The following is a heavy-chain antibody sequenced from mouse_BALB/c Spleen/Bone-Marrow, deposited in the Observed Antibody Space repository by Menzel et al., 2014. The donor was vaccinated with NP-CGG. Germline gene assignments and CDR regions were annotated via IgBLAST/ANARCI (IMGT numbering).Heavy chain of an antibody. Sequence: EVQLVESGGDLVKPGGSLKLSCAASGFTFSSYGMSWVRQTPDKRLEWVATISSGGSYTYYPDSVKGRFTISRDNAKNTLYLQMSSLESEDTAMYYCARPYDFGAWFAYWGQGTLVTVSA. CDR3: ARPYDFGAWFAY. D-gene: IGHD2-4*01. CDR2: ISSGGSYT. CDR1: GFTFSSYG. J-gene: IGHJ3*01. V-gene: IGHV5-6*01.